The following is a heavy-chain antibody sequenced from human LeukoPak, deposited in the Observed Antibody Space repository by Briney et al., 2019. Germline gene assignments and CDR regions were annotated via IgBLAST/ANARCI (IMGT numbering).Heavy chain of an antibody. Sequence: ASVKVSCKASGGTLSSYAISWVRQAPGQGLEWMGRIIPILGIANYAQKFQGRVTITADKSTSTAYMELSSLRSEDTAVYYCARAGAANYGSGSYRSYGMDVWGQGTTVTVSS. CDR2: IIPILGIA. D-gene: IGHD3-10*01. J-gene: IGHJ6*02. CDR3: ARAGAANYGSGSYRSYGMDV. CDR1: GGTLSSYA. V-gene: IGHV1-69*04.